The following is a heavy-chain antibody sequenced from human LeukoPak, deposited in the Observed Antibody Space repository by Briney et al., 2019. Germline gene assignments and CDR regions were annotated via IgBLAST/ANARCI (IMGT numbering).Heavy chain of an antibody. CDR1: GFTFNNFA. J-gene: IGHJ6*03. CDR2: ISYDVSSR. V-gene: IGHV3-30-3*01. CDR3: AKEGYCSSTSCYDYYYYYMDV. D-gene: IGHD2-2*01. Sequence: GGSLRLSCAPSGFTFNNFAMYWVRQAPGEGLEWVAHISYDVSSRYNEDSVKGRFTISRDDSKNTLYLQMNSLRAEDTAVYYCAKEGYCSSTSCYDYYYYYMDVWGKGTTVTISS.